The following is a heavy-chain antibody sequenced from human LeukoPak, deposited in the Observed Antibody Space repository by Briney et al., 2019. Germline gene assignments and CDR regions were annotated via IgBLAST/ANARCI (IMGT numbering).Heavy chain of an antibody. D-gene: IGHD6-19*01. V-gene: IGHV3-30*03. CDR2: ISYDGNIK. Sequence: GRSLRLSCAASGFAFSSYGMHWVRRAPGKGLEWVALISYDGNIKYYADSVKGRFTISRDNSNNMLYLQVNSLRVEDTAVYHCASEFRMGHSGWSGYFQLWGQGTLATVSS. CDR3: ASEFRMGHSGWSGYFQL. J-gene: IGHJ1*01. CDR1: GFAFSSYG.